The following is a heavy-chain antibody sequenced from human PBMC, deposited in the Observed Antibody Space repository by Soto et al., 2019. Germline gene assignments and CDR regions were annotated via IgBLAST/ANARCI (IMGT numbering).Heavy chain of an antibody. Sequence: GGSLRLSYAASGFIFSNAWINWVRQAPGKGLEWVGRIKSKTDGGTIDYAAPVKGRFTISRDDSVDTLFLQMNSLRNEDTAVYYCTTSGGSTWPLYWGQGTQVTVSS. J-gene: IGHJ4*02. V-gene: IGHV3-15*07. CDR2: IKSKTDGGTI. CDR3: TTSGGSTWPLY. CDR1: GFIFSNAW. D-gene: IGHD6-13*01.